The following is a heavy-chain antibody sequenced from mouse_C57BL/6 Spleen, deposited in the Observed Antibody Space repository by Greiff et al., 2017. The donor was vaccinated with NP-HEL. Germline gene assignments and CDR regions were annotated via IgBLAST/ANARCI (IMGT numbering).Heavy chain of an antibody. Sequence: VQLQQPGAELVRPGTSVKLSCKASGYTFTSYWMHWVKQRPGQGLEWIGVIDPSDSYTNYNQKFKGKATLTVDTSSSTAYMQLSSLTSEDSAVYYCARIYYDYWYFDVWGTGTTVTVSS. CDR1: GYTFTSYW. CDR3: ARIYYDYWYFDV. CDR2: IDPSDSYT. D-gene: IGHD2-4*01. J-gene: IGHJ1*03. V-gene: IGHV1-59*01.